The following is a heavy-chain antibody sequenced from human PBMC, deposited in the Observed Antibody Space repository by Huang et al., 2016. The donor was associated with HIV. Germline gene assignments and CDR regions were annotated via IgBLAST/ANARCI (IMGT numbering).Heavy chain of an antibody. CDR2: ISYDGSKK. V-gene: IGHV3-30-3*01. CDR1: RFTFSNYA. J-gene: IGHJ6*03. D-gene: IGHD5-12*01. CDR3: ARDLWLRDLYYYYYMDV. Sequence: QVQLVESGGGVVQPGRSLRLSCAASRFTFSNYAMHWVRQAPGKVLEWVAVISYDGSKKYYADSVKCRFTISRDKSKNTLYLQMNSLRAEDTAVYYCARDLWLRDLYYYYYMDVWGKGTTVTVSS.